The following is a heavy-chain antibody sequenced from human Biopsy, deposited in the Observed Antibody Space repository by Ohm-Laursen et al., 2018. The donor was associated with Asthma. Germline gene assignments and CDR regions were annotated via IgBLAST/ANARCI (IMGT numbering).Heavy chain of an antibody. CDR3: ARKAGSCISRTCYSLDF. V-gene: IGHV1-69*13. J-gene: IGHJ4*02. D-gene: IGHD2-2*01. Sequence: SVKVSCKSLGGTFNTYVIGWVRQAPGQGLEWMGGINSVFGTTTYPQKFQGRVTITADDSTSTVYMVLSSLRSEDTAVYYCARKAGSCISRTCYSLDFWGQGTLVTVSS. CDR1: GGTFNTYV. CDR2: INSVFGTT.